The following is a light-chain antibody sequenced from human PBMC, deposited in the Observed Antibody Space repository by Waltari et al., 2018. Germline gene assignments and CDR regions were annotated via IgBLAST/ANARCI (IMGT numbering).Light chain of an antibody. CDR1: QSISSW. J-gene: IGKJ4*01. CDR3: QQYNSYPLT. V-gene: IGKV1-5*03. Sequence: DIQMTQSPSTLSASVRDRVTITCRASQSISSWLAWYQQKPGKAPKLLIYKASSLESGVPSRFSGSGSGTEVTLTISSLQPDDFATYYCQQYNSYPLTFGGGTKVEIK. CDR2: KAS.